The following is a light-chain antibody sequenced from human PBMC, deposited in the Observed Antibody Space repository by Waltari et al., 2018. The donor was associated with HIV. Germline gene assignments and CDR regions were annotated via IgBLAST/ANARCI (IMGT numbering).Light chain of an antibody. Sequence: DIQMTQSPSTVSASVGATVTVTCRASQSIGKRLAWYQQKPGKAPEVLSYEASTLGVGLPYVFSSGGSDPDFTLTNSRLQPDEVAAYVCRQYSSHSRTFGQGTKVEIK. CDR2: EAS. J-gene: IGKJ1*01. CDR3: RQYSSHSRT. V-gene: IGKV1-5*03. CDR1: QSIGKR.